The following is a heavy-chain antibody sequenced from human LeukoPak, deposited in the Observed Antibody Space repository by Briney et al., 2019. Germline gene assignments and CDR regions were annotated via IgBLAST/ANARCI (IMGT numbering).Heavy chain of an antibody. D-gene: IGHD3-9*01. Sequence: RGSLRLSCAASGFTFSSYAMHWVRQAPGKGLEWVAFIHSDGSNKHYADSVKGRFTISRENSKNTLYLQMNSLRAEDTAVYCCAKVEYYDILTGPDDAFDIWGQGTMVTVSS. CDR2: IHSDGSNK. CDR1: GFTFSSYA. J-gene: IGHJ3*02. V-gene: IGHV3-30*02. CDR3: AKVEYYDILTGPDDAFDI.